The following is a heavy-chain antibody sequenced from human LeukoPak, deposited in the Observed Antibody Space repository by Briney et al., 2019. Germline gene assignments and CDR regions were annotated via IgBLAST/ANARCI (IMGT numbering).Heavy chain of an antibody. CDR3: ARGSYGDYEF. D-gene: IGHD4-17*01. Sequence: GGSLRLSCAASGFPFSSYTMNWVRQGPGKGLEWVSSINSASNSIYYADSVKGRFTISRHNAKSSLYLQVNSLRAEDTAVYFCARGSYGDYEFWGQGTLVTVSS. V-gene: IGHV3-21*01. CDR1: GFPFSSYT. CDR2: INSASNSI. J-gene: IGHJ4*02.